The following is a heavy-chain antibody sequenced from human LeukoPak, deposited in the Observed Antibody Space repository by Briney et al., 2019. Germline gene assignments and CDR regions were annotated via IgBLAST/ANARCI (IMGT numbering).Heavy chain of an antibody. Sequence: GGSLRLSWAASGFTYSSYWMSWVRQAPGKGLEWVANIKQDGSEKYYVDSVKGRFTISRDNAKNSLYLQMNSLRAEDTAVYYCARADDGSYEYYFDYWGQGTLVTVSS. CDR2: IKQDGSEK. J-gene: IGHJ4*02. CDR1: GFTYSSYW. V-gene: IGHV3-7*01. D-gene: IGHD1-26*01. CDR3: ARADDGSYEYYFDY.